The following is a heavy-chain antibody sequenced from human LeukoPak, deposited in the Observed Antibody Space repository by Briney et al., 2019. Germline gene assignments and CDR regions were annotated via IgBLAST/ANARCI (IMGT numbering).Heavy chain of an antibody. D-gene: IGHD6-6*01. CDR3: AGVIAARYGMDV. J-gene: IGHJ6*02. CDR2: INPNSGGT. V-gene: IGHV1-2*06. Sequence: ASVKVSCKASGYTFTVYYMHWVRQAPGQGLEWMGRINPNSGGTNYAQKFQGRVTMTRDTSISTAYMELSRLRSDDTAVYYCAGVIAARYGMDVWGQGTTATVSS. CDR1: GYTFTVYY.